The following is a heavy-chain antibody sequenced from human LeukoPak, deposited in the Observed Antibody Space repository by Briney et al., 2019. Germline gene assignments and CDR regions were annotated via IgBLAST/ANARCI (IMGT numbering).Heavy chain of an antibody. CDR1: GYTFSDYN. D-gene: IGHD2-2*01. V-gene: IGHV1-2*02. CDR2: INPNSGGT. CDR3: AKTPRTTDCSSTSCYDGP. J-gene: IGHJ5*02. Sequence: GASVKVSCKASGYTFSDYNMHWVRQAPGQGLEWMGWINPNSGGTNYAQKFQGRVTMTRDTSISTAYMELSRLTFDDTAVYYCAKTPRTTDCSSTSCYDGPWGQGTLVTVSS.